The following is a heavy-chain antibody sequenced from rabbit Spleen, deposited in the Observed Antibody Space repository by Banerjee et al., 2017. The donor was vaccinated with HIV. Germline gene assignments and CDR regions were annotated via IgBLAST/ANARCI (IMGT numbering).Heavy chain of an antibody. J-gene: IGHJ4*01. V-gene: IGHV1S45*01. CDR1: GVSLNDKDV. CDR3: TRDDGSGHYIDGYFHL. CDR2: INIITGKS. Sequence: EQLEESGGGLVKPEGSLTLTCKASGVSLNDKDVMCWVRQAPGKGLEWIACINIITGKSVYASWAKGRFTMSRTSSPTVTLQMTSLTAADTATYFCTRDDGSGHYIDGYFHLWGPGTLVTVS. D-gene: IGHD1-1*01.